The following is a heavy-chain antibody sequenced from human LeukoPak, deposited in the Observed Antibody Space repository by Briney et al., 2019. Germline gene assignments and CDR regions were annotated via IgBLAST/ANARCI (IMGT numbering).Heavy chain of an antibody. CDR3: ARLRSYGGNRGIDY. V-gene: IGHV4-59*08. J-gene: IGHJ4*02. Sequence: SETLSLTCTVSGGSISSHYWSWIRQPPGKGLEWIAYIYYTGARNYNPSLKSRVTISVDTSKNQFSLRLSSVTAADTAIYYCARLRSYGGNRGIDYWGQGTLVAVSS. CDR1: GGSISSHY. CDR2: IYYTGAR. D-gene: IGHD4-23*01.